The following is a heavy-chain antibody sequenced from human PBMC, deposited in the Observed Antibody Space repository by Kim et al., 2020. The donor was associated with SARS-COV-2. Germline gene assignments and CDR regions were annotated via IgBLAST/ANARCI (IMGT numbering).Heavy chain of an antibody. Sequence: SETLSLTCTVSGGSISSYYWSWIRQPPGKGLEWIGYIYYSGSTNYNPSLKSRVTISVDTSKNQFSLKLSSVTAADTAVYYCARHEAVFLWFWPGAFDIWGQGTMVTVSS. V-gene: IGHV4-59*08. CDR1: GGSISSYY. J-gene: IGHJ3*02. CDR3: ARHEAVFLWFWPGAFDI. D-gene: IGHD3-10*01. CDR2: IYYSGST.